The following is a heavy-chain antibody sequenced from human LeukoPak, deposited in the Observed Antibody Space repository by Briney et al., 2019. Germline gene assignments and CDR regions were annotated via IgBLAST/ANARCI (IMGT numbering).Heavy chain of an antibody. Sequence: GASVKVSCKASGYPLSIYDVNWVRQAAGQGLEWLGWMNPNGIAAGYSQKFQDRVTLTMDTSTSTAYLELSSLRSEDTAVYYCARGRLSTLWGQGTLVTVSS. CDR1: GYPLSIYD. CDR2: MNPNGIAA. CDR3: ARGRLSTL. D-gene: IGHD2-2*01. V-gene: IGHV1-8*01. J-gene: IGHJ4*02.